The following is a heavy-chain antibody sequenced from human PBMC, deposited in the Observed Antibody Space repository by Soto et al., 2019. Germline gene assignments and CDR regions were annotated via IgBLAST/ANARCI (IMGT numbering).Heavy chain of an antibody. V-gene: IGHV4-34*01. CDR3: ARGIAAAYLFDP. J-gene: IGHJ5*02. CDR1: GGSFSGYY. D-gene: IGHD6-13*01. CDR2: IXHXGXX. Sequence: SETLSLTCAVYGGSFSGYYWSWIRQPPGKGLEWIGEIXHXGXXXYXXSLKSRLTISVDTSKNQFSLKLSSVTAADTAVYYCARGIAAAYLFDPWGQGTLVTVSS.